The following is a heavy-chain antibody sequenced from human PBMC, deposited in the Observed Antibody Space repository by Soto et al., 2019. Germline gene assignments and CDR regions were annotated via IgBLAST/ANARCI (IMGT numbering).Heavy chain of an antibody. J-gene: IGHJ4*02. CDR1: AFTFSTYA. CDR2: ISNRGGST. D-gene: IGHD3-22*01. CDR3: ARQGYSSGYYRGFDS. Sequence: GGSLRLSCADSAFTFSTYAMSWVRQAPGRGLEWVSSISNRGGSTYYADSVKGRFTISRDNSKKTLYLQMDSLRADDTAVYYCARQGYSSGYYRGFDSWGQGTLVTVSS. V-gene: IGHV3-23*01.